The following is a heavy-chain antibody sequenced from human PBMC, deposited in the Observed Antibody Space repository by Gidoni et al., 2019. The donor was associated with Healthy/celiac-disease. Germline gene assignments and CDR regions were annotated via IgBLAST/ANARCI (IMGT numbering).Heavy chain of an antibody. D-gene: IGHD3-22*01. J-gene: IGHJ5*02. CDR1: GGSISSSY. CDR3: ARGADFYDSSAEGDWFDP. Sequence: QVQLQESGTGLVKPSETLSLTCTVAGGSISSSYWSCHRQPPGKGLQWIGYIYDSASTNYTPSLKRRVTISVYTSKNQFSRKLSSVTAADTAVYYCARGADFYDSSAEGDWFDPWGQGTLVTVSS. V-gene: IGHV4-59*01. CDR2: IYDSAST.